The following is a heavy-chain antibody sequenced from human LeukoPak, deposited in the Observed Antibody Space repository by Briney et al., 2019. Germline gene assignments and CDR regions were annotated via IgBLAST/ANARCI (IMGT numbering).Heavy chain of an antibody. Sequence: PGGSLRLSCAASGFTFSSYWMHWVRHAPGKGRVWVSRVNSDGTGTTYADSVEGRFTISRDNAKNTVYLQMHSLRAEDTAIYYCIRTLIVATSPYMDVWGKGTTVTVSS. CDR2: VNSDGTGT. D-gene: IGHD5-12*01. V-gene: IGHV3-74*01. J-gene: IGHJ6*03. CDR1: GFTFSSYW. CDR3: IRTLIVATSPYMDV.